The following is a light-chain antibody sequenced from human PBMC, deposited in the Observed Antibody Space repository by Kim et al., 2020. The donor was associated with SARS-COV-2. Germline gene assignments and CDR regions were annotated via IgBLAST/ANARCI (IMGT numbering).Light chain of an antibody. CDR3: QSYDSSIWV. CDR2: EDT. V-gene: IGLV6-57*03. CDR1: SGSIASNY. J-gene: IGLJ3*02. Sequence: GKTVTRSCTRGSGSIASNYVQWYQQRPGSAPTTVIYEDTQRPSGVPDRFSGSIDSSSNSASLTISGLKTEDEADYYCQSYDSSIWVFGGGTKLTVL.